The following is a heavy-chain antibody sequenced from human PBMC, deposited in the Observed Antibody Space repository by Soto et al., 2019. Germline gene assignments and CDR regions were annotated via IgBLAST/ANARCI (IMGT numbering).Heavy chain of an antibody. CDR3: ARVSDYDFWSGNYMDV. CDR2: ISSSSSYI. D-gene: IGHD3-3*01. CDR1: GFTFSSYS. Sequence: EVQLVESGGGLVKPGGSLRLSCAASGFTFSSYSMNWVRQAPGKGLEWVSSISSSSSYIYYADSVKGRVTISRDNAKNSLYLQMNSLRAEDTAVYYCARVSDYDFWSGNYMDVWGKGTTVTVSS. V-gene: IGHV3-21*01. J-gene: IGHJ6*03.